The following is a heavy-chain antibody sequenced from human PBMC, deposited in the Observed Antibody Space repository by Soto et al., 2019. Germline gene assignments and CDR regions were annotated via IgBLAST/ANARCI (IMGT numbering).Heavy chain of an antibody. CDR2: INAGNGNT. V-gene: IGHV1-3*01. D-gene: IGHD2-15*01. Sequence: QVQLVQSGAEVKKPGASVKVSCKASGYTFTSYAMHWVRQAPGQRLEWMGWINAGNGNTKYSQKFQGRVNITRDTYASTAYMELSSLRSEDTAVYYCERWGVVVAALLKETAPYGMDVWGQGTTVTVSS. J-gene: IGHJ6*02. CDR1: GYTFTSYA. CDR3: ERWGVVVAALLKETAPYGMDV.